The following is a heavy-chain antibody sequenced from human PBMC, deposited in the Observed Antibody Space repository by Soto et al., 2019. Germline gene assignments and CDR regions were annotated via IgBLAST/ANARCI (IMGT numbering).Heavy chain of an antibody. V-gene: IGHV1-69*01. D-gene: IGHD3-22*01. CDR2: IIPIFGTA. CDR1: GGTFSSYA. Sequence: QVQLVQSGAEVKKPGSSVKVSCKASGGTFSSYAISWVRQAPGQGLEWMGGIIPIFGTANYAQKFPGRVKNTADESTSTAYMELSSLRSEDTAVYYCAREYYYDSSGYYYYWGQGTLVTVSS. CDR3: AREYYYDSSGYYYY. J-gene: IGHJ4*02.